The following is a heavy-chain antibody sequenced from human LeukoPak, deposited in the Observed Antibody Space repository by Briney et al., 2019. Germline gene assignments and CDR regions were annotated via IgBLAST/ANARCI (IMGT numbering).Heavy chain of an antibody. J-gene: IGHJ4*02. V-gene: IGHV4-39*01. CDR3: VRGYYDSSGYYMVY. CDR1: GGSISSSSYY. D-gene: IGHD3-22*01. Sequence: PSETLSLTCTVSGGSISSSSYYWGWIRQPPGKGLEWIGSIYYSGSTYYNPSLKSRVTISVDTSKNQFSLKLSSVTAADTAVYYCVRGYYDSSGYYMVYWGQGTLVTVSS. CDR2: IYYSGST.